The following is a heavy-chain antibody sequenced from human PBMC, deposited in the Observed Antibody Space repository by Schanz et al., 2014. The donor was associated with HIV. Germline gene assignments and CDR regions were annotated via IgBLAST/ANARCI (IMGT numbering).Heavy chain of an antibody. CDR1: GLNFRISA. V-gene: IGHV3-30-3*01. J-gene: IGHJ4*02. CDR3: ARSPSIYRAMAPLDY. D-gene: IGHD5-18*01. Sequence: QMQLVESGGRAVQPGNSVRLTCTVSGLNFRISAMHWVRQAPGKGLEWVTVIGYDGTSKYYADSVKGRLTISRDNSRNRVFLELSSLRPEDTGLYFCARSPSIYRAMAPLDYWGQGTLVTVAS. CDR2: IGYDGTSK.